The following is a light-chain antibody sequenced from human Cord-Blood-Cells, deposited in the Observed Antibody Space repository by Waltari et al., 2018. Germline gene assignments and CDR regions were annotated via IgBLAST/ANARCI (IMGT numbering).Light chain of an antibody. Sequence: EIVMTQSPATLSVSPGERAILSCRASQSVSSNLAWYQQKPGQAPRLLIYGASTRATGIPARFIGSGSGTEFTLTISSLQSEEFAVYYCQQYNNWPPWTFGQGTKVEIK. CDR2: GAS. CDR1: QSVSSN. J-gene: IGKJ1*01. V-gene: IGKV3-15*01. CDR3: QQYNNWPPWT.